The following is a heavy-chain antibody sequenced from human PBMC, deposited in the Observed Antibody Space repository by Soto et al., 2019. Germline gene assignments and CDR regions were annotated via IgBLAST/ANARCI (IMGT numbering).Heavy chain of an antibody. CDR3: ARGGYCSGGSCYGYYYYGMDV. Sequence: ASVKVSCKASGYTFTSYDINWVRQATGQGLEWMGWMNPNSGNTGYAQKFQGRVTMTRNTSISTAYMELSSLRPEDTAVYYCARGGYCSGGSCYGYYYYGMDVWGQGTTVTVSS. CDR1: GYTFTSYD. V-gene: IGHV1-8*01. CDR2: MNPNSGNT. D-gene: IGHD2-15*01. J-gene: IGHJ6*02.